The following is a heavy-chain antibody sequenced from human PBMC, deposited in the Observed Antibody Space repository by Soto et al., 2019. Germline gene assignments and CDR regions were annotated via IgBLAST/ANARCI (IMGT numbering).Heavy chain of an antibody. D-gene: IGHD3-3*01. CDR1: GGSFSGYY. J-gene: IGHJ5*02. V-gene: IGHV4-34*01. Sequence: SETLSLTCAVYGGSFSGYYWSWIRQPPWKGLEWIGEINHSGSTNYNPSLKSRVTISVDTSKNQFSLKLSSVTAADTAVYYCARYDFWSASSYNWFDPWGQGTLVTVSS. CDR3: ARYDFWSASSYNWFDP. CDR2: INHSGST.